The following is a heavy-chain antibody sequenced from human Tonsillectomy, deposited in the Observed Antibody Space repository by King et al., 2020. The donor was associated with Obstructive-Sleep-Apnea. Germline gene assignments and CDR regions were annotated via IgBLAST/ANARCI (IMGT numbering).Heavy chain of an antibody. D-gene: IGHD3-10*01. CDR1: GCSISSGGFY. CDR3: ARCKLNMVRGPPRPFFDY. CDR2: IYNSGYA. J-gene: IGHJ4*02. Sequence: VQLQESGPGLVKPSQTLSLTCTVSGCSISSGGFYWSWIRQVPGKGLEWVGYIYNSGYAYYNPSLKSRLTILVDTSKNQFSLTLASVTSADTAVSYCARCKLNMVRGPPRPFFDYWGQGTLVTVSS. V-gene: IGHV4-31*03.